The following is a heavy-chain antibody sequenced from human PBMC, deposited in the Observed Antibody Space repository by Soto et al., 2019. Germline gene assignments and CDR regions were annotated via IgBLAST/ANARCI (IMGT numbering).Heavy chain of an antibody. CDR3: ASRAAAGTNWFDP. J-gene: IGHJ5*02. D-gene: IGHD6-13*01. V-gene: IGHV4-31*03. CDR1: GGSISSGGYY. Sequence: VQLQESGPGLVKPSQTLSLTCTVSGGSISSGGYYWSWIRQHPGKGLEWIGYISYSGSTYYNPSLTGRVTISVVTSKNQYSLKLSSVTAADTAVYYCASRAAAGTNWFDPWGQGTLVTVSS. CDR2: ISYSGST.